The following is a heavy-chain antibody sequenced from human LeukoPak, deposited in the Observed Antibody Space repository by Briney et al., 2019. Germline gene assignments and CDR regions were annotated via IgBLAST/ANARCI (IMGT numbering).Heavy chain of an antibody. V-gene: IGHV3-53*01. J-gene: IGHJ4*02. CDR2: IYSGGST. CDR3: ARDLRVIAARSFDY. Sequence: GGSLRLSCAASGFTVSSNYMSWVRQAPGKGLEWVSVIYSGGSTYYADSVKGRFTISRDNSKNTLYLQMNSLRAEDTAVYYCARDLRVIAARSFDYWGQGTLVTVSS. D-gene: IGHD6-6*01. CDR1: GFTVSSNY.